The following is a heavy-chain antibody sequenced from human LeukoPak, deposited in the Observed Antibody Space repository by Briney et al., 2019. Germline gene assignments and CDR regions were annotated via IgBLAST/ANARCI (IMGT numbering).Heavy chain of an antibody. CDR3: ARDRPHFWSGFLSYNWFDP. CDR2: IDHSGST. D-gene: IGHD3-3*02. Sequence: SETLSLTCAVYGGSFSGYYWSWIRQPPGKGLEWIGEIDHSGSTNYNPYLKSRVTISVDTSKNQFSLKLSSVTAADTAVYYCARDRPHFWSGFLSYNWFDPWGQGTLVTVSS. CDR1: GGSFSGYY. J-gene: IGHJ5*02. V-gene: IGHV4-34*01.